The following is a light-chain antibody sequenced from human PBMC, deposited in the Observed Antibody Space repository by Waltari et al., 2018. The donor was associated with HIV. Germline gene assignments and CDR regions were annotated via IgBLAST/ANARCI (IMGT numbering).Light chain of an antibody. CDR1: SSDVGGYNY. CDR3: SSYTSSSTGV. V-gene: IGLV2-14*01. CDR2: EGS. J-gene: IGLJ2*01. Sequence: QSALTQPASVSGSPGQSITISCTGTSSDVGGYNYVSWYQLHPGKAPKLLIYEGSNRPSGVSHRFSGSKSGSTASLTFSGLQAEDGADYDCSSYTSSSTGVFGGGAKLTVL.